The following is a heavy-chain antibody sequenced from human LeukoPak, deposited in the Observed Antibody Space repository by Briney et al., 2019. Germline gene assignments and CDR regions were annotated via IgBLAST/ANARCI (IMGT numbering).Heavy chain of an antibody. CDR1: GGSISSGIYY. J-gene: IGHJ3*01. CDR3: ARANSSSWYRLLAFDV. Sequence: SETLSLTCTVSGGSISSGIYYWSWIRQPAGKGLEWIGRIYTSGSTIYNPSLKSRVTVSVDTSKNQFSLKLSSVTAADTAVYYCARANSSSWYRLLAFDVWGQGTMVTVSS. CDR2: IYTSGST. D-gene: IGHD6-13*01. V-gene: IGHV4-61*02.